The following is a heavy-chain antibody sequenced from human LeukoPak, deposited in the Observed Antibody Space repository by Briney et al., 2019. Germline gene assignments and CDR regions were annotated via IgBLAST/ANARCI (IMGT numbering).Heavy chain of an antibody. D-gene: IGHD3-22*01. V-gene: IGHV1-69*13. CDR3: ARVEDDSSGYYSDY. Sequence: ASVKVSCKASGYTFTSYGISWVRQAPGQGLEWMGGIIPIFGTADYAQKFQGRVTITADESTSTAYMELSSLRSEDTAVYYCARVEDDSSGYYSDYWGQGTLVTVSS. J-gene: IGHJ4*02. CDR1: GYTFTSYG. CDR2: IIPIFGTA.